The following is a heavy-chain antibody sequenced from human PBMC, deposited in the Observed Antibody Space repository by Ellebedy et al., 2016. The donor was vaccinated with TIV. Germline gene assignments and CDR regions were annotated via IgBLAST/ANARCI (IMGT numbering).Heavy chain of an antibody. D-gene: IGHD6-19*01. V-gene: IGHV1-46*01. J-gene: IGHJ4*02. Sequence: ASVKVSCXAFGYRLSDFYIHWVRQAPGQGLDWMGVIDPSNGGTTYAQKFQGRIILTTDTSTRTVYMDLSTLTSEDTATYYCARYHSSGDDYWGQGTLVTVSS. CDR1: GYRLSDFY. CDR3: ARYHSSGDDY. CDR2: IDPSNGGT.